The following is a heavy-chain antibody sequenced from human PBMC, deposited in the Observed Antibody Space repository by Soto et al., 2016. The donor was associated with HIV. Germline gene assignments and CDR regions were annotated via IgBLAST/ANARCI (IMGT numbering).Heavy chain of an antibody. CDR2: ISNNGIT. CDR1: GDSTNVFF. Sequence: QVQLQESGPGLVKPSETLSLTCDVSGDSTNVFFWSWLRQPPGKGLELIGHISNNGITNYYSSLKSRVTISGDTSKKQFSLKLSSVTAADTAIYYCATLXSGVFDNVGQGILVSPSPQ. D-gene: IGHD3-3*01. J-gene: IGHJ4*02. V-gene: IGHV4-59*01. CDR3: ATLXSGVFDN.